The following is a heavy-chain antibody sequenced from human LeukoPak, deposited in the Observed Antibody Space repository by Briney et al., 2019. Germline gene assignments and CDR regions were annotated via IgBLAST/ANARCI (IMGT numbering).Heavy chain of an antibody. V-gene: IGHV3-23*01. CDR2: INGSGGST. CDR1: GFTFSIYA. J-gene: IGHJ4*02. CDR3: AALDHGHDY. Sequence: GSLRLSCAASGFTFSIYAMSWVRQAPGKGLEWVSAINGSGGSTYYADSVKGRFTISRDNSKNTPYLQMNSLRAEDTAVYYCAALDHGHDYWGQGTLVTVSS.